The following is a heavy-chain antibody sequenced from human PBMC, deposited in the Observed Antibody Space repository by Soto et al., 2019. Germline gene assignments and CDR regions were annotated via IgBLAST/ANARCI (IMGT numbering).Heavy chain of an antibody. CDR1: GLTFRGYG. J-gene: IGHJ4*02. Sequence: QVQLVESGGGVVQPGRSLRLSCAASGLTFRGYGSPWFAKAQGKGLEWVAVISYDGSKKYYADSVKGRFTISRDNSKNTLYLQMNSLRAEDTAVYYCAIYSSGWYPLDYWGQGTLVTVSS. D-gene: IGHD6-19*01. V-gene: IGHV3-30*03. CDR2: ISYDGSKK. CDR3: AIYSSGWYPLDY.